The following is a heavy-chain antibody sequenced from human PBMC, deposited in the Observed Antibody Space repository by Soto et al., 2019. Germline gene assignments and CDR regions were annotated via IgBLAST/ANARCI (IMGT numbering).Heavy chain of an antibody. V-gene: IGHV4-39*01. J-gene: IGHJ4*02. CDR1: CGSISSSSYY. CDR3: ARQQQSGELPLLDY. D-gene: IGHD1-26*01. Sequence: SETLSLTCTGSCGSISSSSYYWGWIRQPPGKGLEWIGSIYYSGSTYYNPSLKSRVTISVDTSKNQFSLKLSSVTAADTAVYYCARQQQSGELPLLDYWGQGTLVTVSS. CDR2: IYYSGST.